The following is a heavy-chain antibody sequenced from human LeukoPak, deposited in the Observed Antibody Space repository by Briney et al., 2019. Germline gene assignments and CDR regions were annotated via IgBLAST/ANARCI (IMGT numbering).Heavy chain of an antibody. CDR1: GYTLTELS. CDR3: ATGQALSGRDEYFRH. J-gene: IGHJ1*01. D-gene: IGHD1-26*01. CDR2: FDPEDGET. Sequence: ASVKVSCKVSGYTLTELSMHWVRQAPGKGLEWMGGFDPEDGETIYAQKFQGRVTMTEDTSTDTAYMELSSLRSEDTAVYYCATGQALSGRDEYFRHWGQGTLVTVSS. V-gene: IGHV1-24*01.